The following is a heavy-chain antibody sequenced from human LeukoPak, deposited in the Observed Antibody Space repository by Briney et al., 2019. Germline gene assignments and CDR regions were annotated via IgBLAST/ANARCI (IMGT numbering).Heavy chain of an antibody. CDR3: ARSPSTIFFHHPFDY. Sequence: PSETLSLTCTVSGGPISSYYWSWIRQPPGKGLEWIGYIYYSGSTNYNPSLKSRVTISVDTSKNQFSLKLSSVTAADTAVYYCARSPSTIFFHHPFDYWGQGTLVTVSS. D-gene: IGHD3-9*01. CDR2: IYYSGST. J-gene: IGHJ4*02. V-gene: IGHV4-59*01. CDR1: GGPISSYY.